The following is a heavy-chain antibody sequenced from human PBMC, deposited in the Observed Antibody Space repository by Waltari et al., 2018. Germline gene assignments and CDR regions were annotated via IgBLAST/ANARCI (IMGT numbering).Heavy chain of an antibody. V-gene: IGHV3-74*01. D-gene: IGHD6-6*01. CDR2: INSDGSST. CDR1: GFTFSSYW. CDR3: ARAVGSSGPFDY. J-gene: IGHJ4*02. Sequence: EVQLVESGGGLVQPGGSLRLSCAASGFTFSSYWMHWVRQAPGKGLVWVSLINSDGSSTNYAYSVKGRFTISRDNAKNTLYVQMNSLRAEDTAVYYCARAVGSSGPFDYWGRGTLVTVSS.